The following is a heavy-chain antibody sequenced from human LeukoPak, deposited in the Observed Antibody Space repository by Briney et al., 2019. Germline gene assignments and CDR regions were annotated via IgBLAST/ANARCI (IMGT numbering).Heavy chain of an antibody. V-gene: IGHV1-18*01. CDR2: INAYNGNT. CDR1: GYTCTRYG. CDR3: ARDYDFWSGYYIHAFYT. D-gene: IGHD3-3*01. J-gene: IGHJ3*02. Sequence: ASVKVSCKASGYTCTRYGISWVGQAAGRGLEWMGGINAYNGNTNYAQKLQGRVTMTTDTSTSTAYMELRRLRSDDTAAYYCARDYDFWSGYYIHAFYTSGQRAM.